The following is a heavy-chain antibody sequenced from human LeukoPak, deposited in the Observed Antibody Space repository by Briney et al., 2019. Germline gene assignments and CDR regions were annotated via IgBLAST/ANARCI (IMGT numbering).Heavy chain of an antibody. V-gene: IGHV5-51*01. CDR1: GHDFPDYW. J-gene: IGHJ5*02. CDR2: IFPRDSNT. CDR3: ARSMGINWFDP. Sequence: GESLKISCRASGHDFPDYWIGWVRQMPGKGLEWMGIIFPRDSNTVYGPSFQGQVTISADKSISTAYLQWSSLKASDTAMYYCARSMGINWFDPWGQGTLVTVSS. D-gene: IGHD6-13*01.